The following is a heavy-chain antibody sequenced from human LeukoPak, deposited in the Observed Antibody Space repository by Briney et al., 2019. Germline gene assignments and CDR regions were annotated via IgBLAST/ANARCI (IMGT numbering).Heavy chain of an antibody. J-gene: IGHJ2*01. Sequence: SETLSLTCAVYGGSFSGYYWSWIRQPPGKGLEWIGEINHSGSTNYNPSLKSRVTISVDASKNQFSLKLSSVTAADTAVYYCARSYCSSTSCYRYFDLWGRGTLVTVSS. CDR2: INHSGST. CDR3: ARSYCSSTSCYRYFDL. V-gene: IGHV4-34*01. CDR1: GGSFSGYY. D-gene: IGHD2-2*02.